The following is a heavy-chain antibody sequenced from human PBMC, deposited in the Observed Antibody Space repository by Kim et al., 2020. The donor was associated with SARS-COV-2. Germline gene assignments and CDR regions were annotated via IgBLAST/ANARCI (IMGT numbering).Heavy chain of an antibody. Sequence: GGSLRLSCIASGFTFNDHAMHWVRQAPGKGLEWVSGIMWNSDGIGYADSVKGRFTTSIDNAKNSLYLQMNSLRPEDTALYYCTKDVLAGGADVWGKGTAVIVSS. V-gene: IGHV3-9*01. CDR1: GFTFNDHA. CDR3: TKDVLAGGADV. J-gene: IGHJ6*04. D-gene: IGHD3-3*02. CDR2: IMWNSDGI.